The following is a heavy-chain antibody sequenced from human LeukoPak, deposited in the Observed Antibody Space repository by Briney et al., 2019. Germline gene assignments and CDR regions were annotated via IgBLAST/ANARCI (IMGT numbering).Heavy chain of an antibody. V-gene: IGHV5-51*01. Sequence: GESLKISCKTSGYSFTRYWIGWLRQKPGKGLEWMGIIYPGDSDTRYSPSFQGQVTISADKSISTAYLQWSSLKASDTAMYYCARHGISGSYFSAFDIWGQGTMVTVSS. J-gene: IGHJ3*02. CDR1: GYSFTRYW. CDR3: ARHGISGSYFSAFDI. CDR2: IYPGDSDT. D-gene: IGHD1-26*01.